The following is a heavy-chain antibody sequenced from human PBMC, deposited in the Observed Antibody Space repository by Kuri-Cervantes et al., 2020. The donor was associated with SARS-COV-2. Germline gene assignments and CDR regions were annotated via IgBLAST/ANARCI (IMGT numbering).Heavy chain of an antibody. J-gene: IGHJ6*02. CDR3: ARVVVATYGMDV. CDR1: GFTFSDYY. CDR2: ISSSGSSI. V-gene: IGHV3-11*04. Sequence: GESLKISCAASGFTFSDYYMNWIRQAPGKGLEWVSYISSSGSSIYYADSVKGRFTISRDNSKNTLYLQMNSLRAEDTAVYYCARVVVATYGMDVWGQGATVTVSS. D-gene: IGHD2-15*01.